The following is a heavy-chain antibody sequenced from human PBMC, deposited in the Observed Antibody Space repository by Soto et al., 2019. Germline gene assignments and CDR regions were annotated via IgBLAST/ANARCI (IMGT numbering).Heavy chain of an antibody. CDR2: IIPIFGTA. CDR3: ARGSLILASTPSYDFWSGSTPSWFDP. J-gene: IGHJ5*02. CDR1: GGTFSSYA. D-gene: IGHD3-3*01. V-gene: IGHV1-69*13. Sequence: ASVKVSCKASGGTFSSYAISWVRQAPGQGLEWMGGIIPIFGTANYARKFQGRVTITADESTSTAYMELSSLRSEDTAVYYCARGSLILASTPSYDFWSGSTPSWFDPWGQGTLVTVSS.